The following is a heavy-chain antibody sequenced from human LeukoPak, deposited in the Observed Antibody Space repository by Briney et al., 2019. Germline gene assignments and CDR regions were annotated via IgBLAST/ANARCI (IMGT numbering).Heavy chain of an antibody. Sequence: PGGSLRLSCVASGFTFRSHGMNWVRQAPGKGLEWVSGISPNGVITYYADSVKGRFTISRDNSKNTLYLQMNSLRAEDTAISWFPEGNWGQGTLVTVSS. J-gene: IGHJ4*02. V-gene: IGHV3-23*01. D-gene: IGHD6-13*01. CDR1: GFTFRSHG. CDR2: ISPNGVIT. CDR3: PEGN.